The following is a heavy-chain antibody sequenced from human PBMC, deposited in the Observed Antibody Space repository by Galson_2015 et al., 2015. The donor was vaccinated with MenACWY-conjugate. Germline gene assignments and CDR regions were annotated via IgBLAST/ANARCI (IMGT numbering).Heavy chain of an antibody. Sequence: ATLSLTCTVSGGSISSYYWSWLRQPPGKGLEWIGYIYYSGSTNYNPSLKSRVTISVDTFKNQFSLKLSSVTAADTAVYYCAREVVVVPAAISGNYGMDVWGQGTTVTVSS. CDR1: GGSISSYY. V-gene: IGHV4-59*12. CDR2: IYYSGST. D-gene: IGHD2-2*02. J-gene: IGHJ6*02. CDR3: AREVVVVPAAISGNYGMDV.